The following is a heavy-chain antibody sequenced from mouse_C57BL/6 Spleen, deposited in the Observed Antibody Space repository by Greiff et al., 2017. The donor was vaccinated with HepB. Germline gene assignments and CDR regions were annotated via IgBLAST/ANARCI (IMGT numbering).Heavy chain of an antibody. CDR1: GYTFTSYG. V-gene: IGHV1-81*01. J-gene: IGHJ1*03. CDR3: ARGVVTTVVARGYFDV. D-gene: IGHD1-1*01. CDR2: IYPRSGNT. Sequence: VMLVESGAELARPGASVKLSCKASGYTFTSYGISWVKQRTGQGLEWIGEIYPRSGNTYYNEKFKGKATLTADKSSSTAYMELRSLTSEDSAVYFCARGVVTTVVARGYFDVWGTGTTVTVSS.